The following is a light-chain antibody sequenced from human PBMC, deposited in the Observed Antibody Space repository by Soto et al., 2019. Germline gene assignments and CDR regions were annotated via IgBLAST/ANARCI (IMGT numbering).Light chain of an antibody. V-gene: IGLV2-14*03. Sequence: QSVLTQPASVSGSPGQSITISRPGTNSDVVGYNYVSWYQHHPGKAPILMIYDVSNRPSGVSTRFSGSKSGNTASLTISGLQPEDEADYYCCSYTTSNTRQIVFGTGTKVTVL. CDR2: DVS. J-gene: IGLJ1*01. CDR3: CSYTTSNTRQIV. CDR1: NSDVVGYNY.